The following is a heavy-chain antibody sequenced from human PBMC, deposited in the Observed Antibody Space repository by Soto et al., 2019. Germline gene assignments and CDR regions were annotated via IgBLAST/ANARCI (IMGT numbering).Heavy chain of an antibody. Sequence: QVQLVQSGAEEKKPGASVKVSCKASGYTFTSYGIQWVRQAPGQRLEWMGWINAGNGNTKYSQKFQGRGTITRDTSASTAYMELSSLRSEDTAVYYCARADGPGFVRPWVQGTLVTVSS. CDR3: ARADGPGFVRP. CDR2: INAGNGNT. D-gene: IGHD2-2*01. V-gene: IGHV1-3*05. CDR1: GYTFTSYG. J-gene: IGHJ5*02.